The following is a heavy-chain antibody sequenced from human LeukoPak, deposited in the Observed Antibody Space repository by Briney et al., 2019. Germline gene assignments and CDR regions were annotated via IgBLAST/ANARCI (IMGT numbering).Heavy chain of an antibody. Sequence: PGGSLRLSCTASAFSFSNYWMHWVRQAPGKGLVWVSRIKSDGSGTNYADSVKGRFTISRDNAKNTLYLQMNSLRAEDTAVYYCARRNTAMITGFDYWGRGTLVTVSS. CDR2: IKSDGSGT. CDR1: AFSFSNYW. CDR3: ARRNTAMITGFDY. D-gene: IGHD5-18*01. J-gene: IGHJ4*02. V-gene: IGHV3-74*01.